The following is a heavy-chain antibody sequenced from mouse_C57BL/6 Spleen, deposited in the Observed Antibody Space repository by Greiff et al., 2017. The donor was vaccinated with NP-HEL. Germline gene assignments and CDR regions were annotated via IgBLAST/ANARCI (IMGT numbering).Heavy chain of an antibody. CDR1: GYTFTSYG. Sequence: QVQLQQSGAELARPGASVKLSCKASGYTFTSYGISWVKQRTGQGLEWIGEIYPRSGNTYYIEKFKGKATLTADKSSSTAYMELRSLTPEDSAVYFCAGWGSTEGPWFAYWGQGTLVTVSA. V-gene: IGHV1-81*01. J-gene: IGHJ3*01. D-gene: IGHD5-1*01. CDR2: IYPRSGNT. CDR3: AGWGSTEGPWFAY.